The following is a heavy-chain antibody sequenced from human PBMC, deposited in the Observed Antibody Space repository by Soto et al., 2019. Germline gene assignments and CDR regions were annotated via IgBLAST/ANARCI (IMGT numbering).Heavy chain of an antibody. J-gene: IGHJ5*02. V-gene: IGHV1-69*01. Sequence: QVQLVQSGAEVKKPGSSVKVSCKAPGGNFSSNGIRWVRQAPGQGLEFMGVIIPTFGTTNYAHKFRGRVTITADESTGTAYMELSSLRSDDTAVYFCAGASDSTWYNWLDPWGPGTLVTVSS. CDR3: AGASDSTWYNWLDP. D-gene: IGHD4-4*01. CDR1: GGNFSSNG. CDR2: IIPTFGTT.